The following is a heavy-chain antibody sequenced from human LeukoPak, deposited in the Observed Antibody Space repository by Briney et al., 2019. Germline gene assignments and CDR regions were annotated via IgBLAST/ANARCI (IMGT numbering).Heavy chain of an antibody. Sequence: SETLSLTCAVYGGSFSGYYWSWIRQPPGKGLEWIGEINHSGSTNYNPSLKSRVTISVDTSKNQISLKLSSVTASDTAMYYCARVAAAATGTGGTGIRGAYYYMDVWGKGTTVTVSS. CDR2: INHSGST. J-gene: IGHJ6*03. V-gene: IGHV4-34*01. D-gene: IGHD6-13*01. CDR1: GGSFSGYY. CDR3: ARVAAAATGTGGTGIRGAYYYMDV.